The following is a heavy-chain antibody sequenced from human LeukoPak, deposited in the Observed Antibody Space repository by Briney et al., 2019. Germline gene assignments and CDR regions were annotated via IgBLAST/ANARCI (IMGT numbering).Heavy chain of an antibody. Sequence: ASVKVSCKASGYTFTGYYMHWVRQAPGQGLEWMGWINPNSGGTNYAQKFQGRVTMTRDTSISTAYMELSRLRSDDTAVYYCARDAPTTVTVRYYYYYGLDVWGQGTTVTVSS. D-gene: IGHD4-11*01. CDR1: GYTFTGYY. CDR3: ARDAPTTVTVRYYYYYGLDV. CDR2: INPNSGGT. V-gene: IGHV1-2*02. J-gene: IGHJ6*02.